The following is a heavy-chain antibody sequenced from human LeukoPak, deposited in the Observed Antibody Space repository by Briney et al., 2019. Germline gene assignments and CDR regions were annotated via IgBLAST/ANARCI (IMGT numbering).Heavy chain of an antibody. Sequence: GESLKISCKGSGYSFTSYWITCVRQMPGKGLEWMGRIDPSDSYTNYSPSFQGHVTISADKSISTAYLQWSSLKASDTAMYYCASTPPRVTTTALDYWGQGTLVTVSS. D-gene: IGHD4-17*01. CDR2: IDPSDSYT. J-gene: IGHJ4*02. CDR1: GYSFTSYW. V-gene: IGHV5-10-1*01. CDR3: ASTPPRVTTTALDY.